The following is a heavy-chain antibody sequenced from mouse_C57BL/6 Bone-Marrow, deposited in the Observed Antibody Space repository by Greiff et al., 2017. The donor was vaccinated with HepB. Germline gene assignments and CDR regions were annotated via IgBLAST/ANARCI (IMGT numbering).Heavy chain of an antibody. Sequence: QVQLKESGPGLVQPSQSLSITCTVSGFSLTSYGLHWVRQSPGKGLEWLGVIWSGGSTDYNAAFISRLSISKDNSKSQVFFKMNSLQADDTAIYYCARTHYGSSYGAYWGQGTLVTVSA. D-gene: IGHD1-1*01. V-gene: IGHV2-2*01. CDR1: GFSLTSYG. J-gene: IGHJ3*01. CDR2: IWSGGST. CDR3: ARTHYGSSYGAY.